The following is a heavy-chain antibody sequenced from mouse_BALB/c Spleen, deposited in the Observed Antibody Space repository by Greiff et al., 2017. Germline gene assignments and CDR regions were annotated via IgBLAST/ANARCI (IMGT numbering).Heavy chain of an antibody. CDR3: AREGLRRGGWFAY. Sequence: DVMLVESGGGLVQPGGSLKLSCAASGFTFSSYGMSWVRQTPDKRLELVATINSNGGSTYYPDSVKGRFTISRDNAKNTLYLQMSSLKSEDTAMYYCAREGLRRGGWFAYWGQGTLVTVSA. CDR1: GFTFSSYG. J-gene: IGHJ3*01. V-gene: IGHV5-6-3*01. CDR2: INSNGGST. D-gene: IGHD2-4*01.